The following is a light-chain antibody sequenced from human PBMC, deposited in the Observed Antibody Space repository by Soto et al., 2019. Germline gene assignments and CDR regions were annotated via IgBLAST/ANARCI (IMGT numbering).Light chain of an antibody. V-gene: IGKV3D-20*02. CDR1: QSVSSSY. J-gene: IGKJ5*01. CDR2: GAS. Sequence: EIVLTQSPGTLSLSPGERATLSCRASQSVSSSYLAWYQQKPGQAPRLLIYGASSRATGIPDRFSGSGSGTDFTLTISRLEPEDFAVYYCQQRSNWHRITFGQGTRLEIK. CDR3: QQRSNWHRIT.